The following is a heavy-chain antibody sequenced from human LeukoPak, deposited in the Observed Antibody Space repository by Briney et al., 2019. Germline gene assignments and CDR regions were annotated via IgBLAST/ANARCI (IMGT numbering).Heavy chain of an antibody. CDR2: IYYSRST. Sequence: SQTLSLTCTVSGGSISSGDYYWSWIRQPPGKGLEWIGYIYYSRSTYYNPSLKSRVTISVDTSKNQFSLKLSSVTAADTAVYYCARGVGAAAQVWFDPWGQGTLVTVSS. V-gene: IGHV4-30-4*01. CDR1: GGSISSGDYY. CDR3: ARGVGAAAQVWFDP. D-gene: IGHD6-13*01. J-gene: IGHJ5*02.